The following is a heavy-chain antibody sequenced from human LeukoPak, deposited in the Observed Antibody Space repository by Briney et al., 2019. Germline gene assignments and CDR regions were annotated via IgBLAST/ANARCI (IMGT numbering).Heavy chain of an antibody. CDR2: INHSGST. V-gene: IGHV4-34*01. D-gene: IGHD6-19*01. CDR1: GGSFSGYY. J-gene: IGHJ4*02. Sequence: SETLSLTCAVYGGSFSGYYWSWIRQPPGKGLEWIGEINHSGSTNYNPSLKSRVTISVDTSKNQFSLKLSSVTAADTAVYYCAISPVAVAGTFGYWGQGTLVTVSS. CDR3: AISPVAVAGTFGY.